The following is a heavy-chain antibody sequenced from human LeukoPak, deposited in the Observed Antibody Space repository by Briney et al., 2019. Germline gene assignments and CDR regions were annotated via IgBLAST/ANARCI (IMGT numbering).Heavy chain of an antibody. CDR3: ARDHEDTAHGLD. V-gene: IGHV1-69*04. J-gene: IGHJ4*02. CDR1: GGTVSSYA. Sequence: SSVKVSCKASGGTVSSYAISWVRQAPGQGLEWMGRIIPIFGIANYAQKFQGRVTITADKSTSTAYMELSSLRSEDTAVYYCARDHEDTAHGLDWGQGTLVTVSS. CDR2: IIPIFGIA. D-gene: IGHD5-18*01.